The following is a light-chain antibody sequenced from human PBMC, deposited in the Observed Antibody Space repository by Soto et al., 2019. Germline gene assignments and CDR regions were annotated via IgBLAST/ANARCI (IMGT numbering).Light chain of an antibody. J-gene: IGKJ2*01. CDR1: QSVSSTS. Sequence: EIVLTQSPGTLSLSPGERATLSCRASQSVSSTSLAWYQQKPGQAPRLLIYGATSRATGIPDRFSGSGSGTDFTLTISRLEPEDCAVYYCQQYDRSPMYTFGQGTKLEI. CDR2: GAT. CDR3: QQYDRSPMYT. V-gene: IGKV3-20*01.